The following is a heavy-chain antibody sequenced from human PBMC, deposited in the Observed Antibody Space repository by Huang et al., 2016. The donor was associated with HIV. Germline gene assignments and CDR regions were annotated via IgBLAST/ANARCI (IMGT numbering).Heavy chain of an antibody. CDR3: ARRQGSGYYFYFDY. CDR1: GGSIKSRNYY. D-gene: IGHD3-22*01. J-gene: IGHJ4*02. CDR2: IYYSVSP. Sequence: QLQLQESGPGLVKPSETLSLNCTLSGGSIKSRNYYWGWVRQAPGKGLEWIGDIYYSVSPYYNPSLRSRVSLSVDTSKNQVTLKVNAVIAADTAVYYCARRQGSGYYFYFDYWGRGIPVTVSA. V-gene: IGHV4-39*01.